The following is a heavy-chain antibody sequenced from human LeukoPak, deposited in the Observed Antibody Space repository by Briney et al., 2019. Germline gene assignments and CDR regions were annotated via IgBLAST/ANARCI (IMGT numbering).Heavy chain of an antibody. D-gene: IGHD6-13*01. CDR1: GFTFSSYE. Sequence: GGSLRLSCAASGFTFSSYEMNWVRQAPGKGLEWVSYISSSGSTIYYADSVKGRFTISRDNAKNTLYLQMNSLRAEDTAVYYCARDYSSSWYYFDYWGQGTLVTVSS. CDR3: ARDYSSSWYYFDY. J-gene: IGHJ4*02. V-gene: IGHV3-48*03. CDR2: ISSSGSTI.